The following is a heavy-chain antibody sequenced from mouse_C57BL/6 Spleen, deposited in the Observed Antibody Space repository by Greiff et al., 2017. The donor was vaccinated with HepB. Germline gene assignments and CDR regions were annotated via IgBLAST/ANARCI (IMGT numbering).Heavy chain of an antibody. J-gene: IGHJ4*01. Sequence: QVQLKESGPGILQPSQTLSLTCSFSGFSLSTFGMGVGWIRQPSGKGLEWLAHIWWDDDKYYNPALKSRLTISKDTSKNQVFLKIANVDTADTATYYCARNYYGSSLYAMDYWGQGTSVTVSS. D-gene: IGHD1-1*01. CDR2: IWWDDDK. CDR1: GFSLSTFGMG. CDR3: ARNYYGSSLYAMDY. V-gene: IGHV8-8*01.